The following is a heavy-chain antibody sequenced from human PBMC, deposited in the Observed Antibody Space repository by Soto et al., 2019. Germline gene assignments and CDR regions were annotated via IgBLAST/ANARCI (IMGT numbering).Heavy chain of an antibody. V-gene: IGHV1-18*01. Sequence: ASVMVSCKASGYTFTSYGISWVRQAPGQGLEWMGWISAYNGNTNYAQKLQGRVTMTTDTSTSTAYMELRSLRSDDTAVYYCARARYSSGSGPYYFDYWGQGTLVTVSS. D-gene: IGHD6-19*01. J-gene: IGHJ4*02. CDR2: ISAYNGNT. CDR1: GYTFTSYG. CDR3: ARARYSSGSGPYYFDY.